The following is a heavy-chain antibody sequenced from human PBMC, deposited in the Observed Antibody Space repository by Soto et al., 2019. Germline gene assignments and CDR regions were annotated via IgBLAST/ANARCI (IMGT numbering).Heavy chain of an antibody. CDR1: GFTFSSYG. J-gene: IGHJ4*02. Sequence: QVQLVESGGGVVQPGSSVRQSCAASGFTFSSYGMHWVRQAPGKGLEWVAGISYDGNNKYYADSVKGRFTISRDNSKNTLYLQTNFMRSDETAVYYCARGAGTVSFDYWGQGTLVTVSS. D-gene: IGHD6-19*01. CDR3: ARGAGTVSFDY. CDR2: ISYDGNNK. V-gene: IGHV3-30*03.